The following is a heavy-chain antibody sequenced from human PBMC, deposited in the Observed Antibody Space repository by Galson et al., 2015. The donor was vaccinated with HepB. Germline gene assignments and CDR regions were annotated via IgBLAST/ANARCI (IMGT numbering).Heavy chain of an antibody. CDR3: ARGASIAAAGTAAFFGY. J-gene: IGHJ4*02. Sequence: SLRLSCAASGFTFSSYSMNWVRQAPGKGLEWVSYISSSSSTIYYADSVKGRFTISRDNAKNSLYLQMNSLRAEDTAVYYCARGASIAAAGTAAFFGYWGQGTLVTVSS. CDR2: ISSSSSTI. CDR1: GFTFSSYS. D-gene: IGHD6-13*01. V-gene: IGHV3-48*01.